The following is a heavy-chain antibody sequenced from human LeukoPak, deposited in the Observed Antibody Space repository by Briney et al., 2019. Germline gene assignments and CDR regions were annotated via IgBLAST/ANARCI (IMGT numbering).Heavy chain of an antibody. J-gene: IGHJ3*02. D-gene: IGHD1-26*01. CDR3: ARTERELDAFDI. Sequence: ASVKVSYKASGGTFSSYAISWVRQAPGQGLEWMGGIIPIFGTANYAQKFQGRVTITADESTSTAYMELSSLRSEDTAVYYCARTERELDAFDIWGQGTMVTVSS. CDR2: IIPIFGTA. V-gene: IGHV1-69*13. CDR1: GGTFSSYA.